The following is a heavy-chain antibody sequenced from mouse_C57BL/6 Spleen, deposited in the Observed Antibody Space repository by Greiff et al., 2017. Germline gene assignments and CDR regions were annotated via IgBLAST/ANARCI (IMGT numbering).Heavy chain of an antibody. V-gene: IGHV1-5*01. Sequence: VQLQQSGTVLARPGASVKMSCKTSGYTFTSYWMHWVKQRPGQGLEWIGAIYPGNSDTSYNQKFKGKAKLTAVTSASTSYMELSSLTNEDSAVYYCTRLYGSGYFDYWGQGTTLTVSS. D-gene: IGHD1-1*01. CDR2: IYPGNSDT. CDR1: GYTFTSYW. J-gene: IGHJ2*01. CDR3: TRLYGSGYFDY.